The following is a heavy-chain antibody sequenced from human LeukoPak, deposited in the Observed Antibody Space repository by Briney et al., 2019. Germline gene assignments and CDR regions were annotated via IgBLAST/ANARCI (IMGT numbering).Heavy chain of an antibody. V-gene: IGHV4-34*01. CDR3: AREGPDPAAGGLGWFDP. D-gene: IGHD6-13*01. CDR2: INHSGST. J-gene: IGHJ5*02. CDR1: GGSFSGYY. Sequence: PSETLSLTCAVYGGSFSGYYWSWIRQPPGKGLEWIGEINHSGSTNYNPSLKSRVTISVDTSKNQFSLKLSSVTAADTAVYYCAREGPDPAAGGLGWFDPWGQGTLVTVSS.